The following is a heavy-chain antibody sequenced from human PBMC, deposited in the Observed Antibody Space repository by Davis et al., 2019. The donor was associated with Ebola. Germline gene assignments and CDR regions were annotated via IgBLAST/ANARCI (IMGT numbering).Heavy chain of an antibody. Sequence: ASVKVSCKASGYTFTSYYMHWVRQAPGQGLEWMGIINPSGGSTSYAQKFQGRVTMTRDTSTSTVYMELSSLRSEDTAVYYCARERSMTTVTSYYYYGMDVWGQGTTVTVSS. CDR2: INPSGGST. J-gene: IGHJ6*02. V-gene: IGHV1-46*01. CDR1: GYTFTSYY. D-gene: IGHD4-11*01. CDR3: ARERSMTTVTSYYYYGMDV.